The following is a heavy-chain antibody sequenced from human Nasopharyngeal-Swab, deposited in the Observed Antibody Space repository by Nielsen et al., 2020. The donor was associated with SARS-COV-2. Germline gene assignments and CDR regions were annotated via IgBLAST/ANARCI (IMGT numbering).Heavy chain of an antibody. CDR1: GFTFSGYA. J-gene: IGHJ6*02. CDR2: IGGSGGST. V-gene: IGHV3-23*01. CDR3: AKFLSLGVVDYYYYGMDV. D-gene: IGHD3-3*01. Sequence: GESLKISCAASGFTFSGYAMSWVRQAPGKGLEWVSGIGGSGGSTYYADSVKGQFTISRDNSKNTLYLQMNSLRAEDTAVYYCAKFLSLGVVDYYYYGMDVWGQGTTVTVSS.